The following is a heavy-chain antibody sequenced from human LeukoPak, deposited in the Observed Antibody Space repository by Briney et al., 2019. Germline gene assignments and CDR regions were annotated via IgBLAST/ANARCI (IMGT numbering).Heavy chain of an antibody. Sequence: PGGSLRLSCAASGFTFSSYAMSWVRQAPGKGLEWVSAISGSGGSTYYADSVKGRFTISRDNSKNTLYLQMNSLRAEGTAVYYCAKSGGSRINPFDYWGQGTLVTVSS. V-gene: IGHV3-23*01. D-gene: IGHD3-10*01. CDR2: ISGSGGST. J-gene: IGHJ4*02. CDR1: GFTFSSYA. CDR3: AKSGGSRINPFDY.